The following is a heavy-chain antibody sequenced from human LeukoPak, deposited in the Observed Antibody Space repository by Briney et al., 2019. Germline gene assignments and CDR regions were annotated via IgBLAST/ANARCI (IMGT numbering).Heavy chain of an antibody. J-gene: IGHJ4*02. CDR3: ATRRVNPRNYYGSGTSGWPPSY. Sequence: SETLSLTCAVSGGSFSGYYWSWIRQPPGKGLEWIGEINHSGSTNYNPSLKSRVTISVDTSKNQYSLKLSSVTAADTAVYYCATRRVNPRNYYGSGTSGWPPSYWGQGTLVTVSS. CDR2: INHSGST. CDR1: GGSFSGYY. V-gene: IGHV4-34*01. D-gene: IGHD3-10*01.